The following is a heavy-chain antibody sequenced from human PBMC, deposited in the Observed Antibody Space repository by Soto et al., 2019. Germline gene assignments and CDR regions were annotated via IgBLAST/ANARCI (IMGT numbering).Heavy chain of an antibody. Sequence: GGSLRLSCAASGFTFSSYWMSWVRQAPGKGLEWVANIKQDGSEKYYVDSVKGRFTISRDNAKNSLYLQMNSLRAEDTAVYYCAREGSGSYFPPPDAFDIWGQGTMVTVSS. D-gene: IGHD1-26*01. CDR2: IKQDGSEK. CDR1: GFTFSSYW. J-gene: IGHJ3*02. CDR3: AREGSGSYFPPPDAFDI. V-gene: IGHV3-7*01.